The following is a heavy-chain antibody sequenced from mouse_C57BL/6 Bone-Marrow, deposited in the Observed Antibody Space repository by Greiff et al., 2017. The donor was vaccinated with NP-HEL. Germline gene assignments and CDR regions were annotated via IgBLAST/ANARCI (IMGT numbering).Heavy chain of an antibody. CDR2: IFPGSGST. J-gene: IGHJ4*01. Sequence: VKLQESGPELVKPGASVKISCKASGYTFTDYYINWVKQRPGQGLEWIGWIFPGSGSTYYNEKFKGKATLTVDKSSSTAYMLLSSLTSEDSAVYFCARDRITSYYAMDYWGQGTSVTVSS. CDR1: GYTFTDYY. V-gene: IGHV1-75*01. CDR3: ARDRITSYYAMDY. D-gene: IGHD1-1*01.